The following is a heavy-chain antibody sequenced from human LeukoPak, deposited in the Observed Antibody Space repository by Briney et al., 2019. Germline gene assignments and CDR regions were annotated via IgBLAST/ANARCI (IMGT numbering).Heavy chain of an antibody. J-gene: IGHJ3*02. D-gene: IGHD2-21*01. CDR1: GFTFSSYW. CDR2: IKQDGSEK. CDR3: ARDGLLAYCGGDCSGVFDI. Sequence: PGGSLRLSCAASGFTFSSYWMSWVRQAPGKGLEWVANIKQDGSEKYYVDSVKGRFTISRDNAKNSLYLQMNSLRAEDTAVYYCARDGLLAYCGGDCSGVFDIWGQGTMVAVSS. V-gene: IGHV3-7*01.